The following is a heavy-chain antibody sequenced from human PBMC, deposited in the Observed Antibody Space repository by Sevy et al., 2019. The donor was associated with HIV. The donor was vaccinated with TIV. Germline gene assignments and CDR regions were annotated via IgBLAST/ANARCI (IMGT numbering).Heavy chain of an antibody. CDR1: GFTFSSYW. Sequence: GGSLRLSCAASGFTFSSYWMSWVRQAPGKGLEWVANIKQDGSEKYYVDSVKGRFTISRDNAKNSLYLQMNSLRAEDTAVYYCARAAHLLPLPGAFDIWGQGTMVTVSS. CDR3: ARAAHLLPLPGAFDI. J-gene: IGHJ3*02. D-gene: IGHD2-2*01. CDR2: IKQDGSEK. V-gene: IGHV3-7*01.